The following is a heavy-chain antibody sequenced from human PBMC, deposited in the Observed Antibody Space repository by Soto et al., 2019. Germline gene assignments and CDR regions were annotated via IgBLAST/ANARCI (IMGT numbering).Heavy chain of an antibody. V-gene: IGHV5-10-1*01. CDR1: GYNFDTYW. J-gene: IGHJ6*02. CDR3: ARRIAAPGGYSYYAFDV. Sequence: PGESLKISCKGSGYNFDTYWINWVRQTPGKGLEWMGRIDPIDSKTKYSPSLEGHITISVDKSISTTYLQWSSLKASDTAIYYCARRIAAPGGYSYYAFDVWGQGTAVTVSS. CDR2: IDPIDSKT. D-gene: IGHD2-15*01.